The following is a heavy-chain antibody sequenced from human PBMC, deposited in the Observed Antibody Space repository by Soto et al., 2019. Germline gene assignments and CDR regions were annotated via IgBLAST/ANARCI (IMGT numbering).Heavy chain of an antibody. D-gene: IGHD6-19*01. CDR2: IYYSGST. Sequence: LSLTCTVSGGSISGYYWSWIRQPPGKGLEWIGYIYYSGSTNYNPSLKSRVTISVDTSKNQSSLRLSSVTAADTAVYYCARDQRQWADWGQGTLVTVSS. V-gene: IGHV4-59*01. CDR3: ARDQRQWAD. J-gene: IGHJ4*02. CDR1: GGSISGYY.